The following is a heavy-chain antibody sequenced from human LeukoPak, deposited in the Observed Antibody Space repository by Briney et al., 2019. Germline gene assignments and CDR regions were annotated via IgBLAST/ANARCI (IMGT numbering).Heavy chain of an antibody. D-gene: IGHD5-12*01. CDR2: IIPILGIA. Sequence: SVKVSCKASGGTFSSYAISWVRQAPGQGLEWMGRIIPILGIANYAQKFQGRVTITADKSTSTAYMELSSLRSEDTAVYYCARDLFGGYDRVYWGQGTLVTVSS. J-gene: IGHJ4*02. V-gene: IGHV1-69*04. CDR3: ARDLFGGYDRVY. CDR1: GGTFSSYA.